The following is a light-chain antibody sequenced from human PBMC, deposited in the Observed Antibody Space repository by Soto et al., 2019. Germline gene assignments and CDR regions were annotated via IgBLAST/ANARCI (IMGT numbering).Light chain of an antibody. J-gene: IGLJ1*01. Sequence: QSALTQPASVSGSPGQSITISCTGTSSDVGGYNYVSWYQQNPGKAPKLMIYDVSNRPSGVSNRFSGSKSGNTASLTISGLQAEEEADYYCSSYTSSSTLYVFGTGTKLTVL. CDR3: SSYTSSSTLYV. CDR2: DVS. CDR1: SSDVGGYNY. V-gene: IGLV2-14*01.